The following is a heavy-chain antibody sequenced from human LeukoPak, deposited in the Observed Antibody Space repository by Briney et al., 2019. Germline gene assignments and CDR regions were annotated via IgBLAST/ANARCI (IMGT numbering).Heavy chain of an antibody. CDR3: ARSGYSYGLFDY. CDR1: GGSISSGGYS. V-gene: IGHV4-30-2*01. CDR2: IYHSGST. J-gene: IGHJ4*02. D-gene: IGHD5-18*01. Sequence: SETLSLTCAVSGGSISSGGYSWSWIRQPPGKGLEWIGYIYHSGSTYYNPSLKSRVTISVDRSKNQFSLKLSSVTAADTAVYHCARSGYSYGLFDYWGQGTLVTVSS.